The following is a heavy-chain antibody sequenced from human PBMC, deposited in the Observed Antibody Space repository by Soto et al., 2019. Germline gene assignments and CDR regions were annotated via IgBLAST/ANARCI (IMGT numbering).Heavy chain of an antibody. CDR1: GFTFNTYS. V-gene: IGHV3-21*01. CDR2: IDSSSRFI. J-gene: IGHJ4*02. D-gene: IGHD6-19*01. CDR3: ARALISPIYSSGLYDS. Sequence: GSLRLACAASGFTFNTYSMNGVRQAPGKGLEWVSSIDSSSRFIFYTDSVRGRFTISRDNAKNSLYLQMNNVRAEDTAVYFCARALISPIYSSGLYDSWGQGTLVTVSS.